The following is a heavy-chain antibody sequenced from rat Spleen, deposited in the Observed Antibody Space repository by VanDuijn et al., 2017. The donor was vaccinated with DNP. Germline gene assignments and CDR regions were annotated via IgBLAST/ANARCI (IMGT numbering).Heavy chain of an antibody. J-gene: IGHJ3*01. CDR1: GFTFNYYW. D-gene: IGHD1-1*01. CDR2: ITSGSGGST. Sequence: EVHLVESGGGLVQPGRSLKLSCVASGFTFNYYWMAWIRQVPGKGLEWIASITSGSGGSTSYRDSVKGRFTISRDNAKSILYLQMDSLRSEDTATYYCTRQYYYSGDDNWFAYWGQGTLVTVSS. CDR3: TRQYYYSGDDNWFAY. V-gene: IGHV5-31*01.